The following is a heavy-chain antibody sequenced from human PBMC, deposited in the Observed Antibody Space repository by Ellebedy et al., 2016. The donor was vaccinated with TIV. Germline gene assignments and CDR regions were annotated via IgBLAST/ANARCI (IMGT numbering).Heavy chain of an antibody. Sequence: PGGSLRLSCAASGFAVNGYYITWVRQAPGKGLDWVSVIFTSDVTSYTDSVRGRFTISRDTYKNKVNLQMNSLRVEDTAIYYCAVVDFCWGQGTLVTVSS. CDR3: AVVDFC. V-gene: IGHV3-53*01. D-gene: IGHD2-15*01. CDR2: IFTSDVT. J-gene: IGHJ4*02. CDR1: GFAVNGYY.